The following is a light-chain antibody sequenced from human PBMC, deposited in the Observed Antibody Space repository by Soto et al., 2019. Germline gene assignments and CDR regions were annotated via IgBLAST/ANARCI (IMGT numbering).Light chain of an antibody. CDR2: GAS. Sequence: EIVLTQSPGTLSLSPGERATLSCRASQSVSSSYLAWYQQKPGQAPRLLIYGASSRATGIPDRFSGSGSGTDFTLTISIREHEEFAVYYCQQYPGYTFGKGTKLEIK. CDR3: QQYPGYT. CDR1: QSVSSSY. J-gene: IGKJ2*01. V-gene: IGKV3-20*01.